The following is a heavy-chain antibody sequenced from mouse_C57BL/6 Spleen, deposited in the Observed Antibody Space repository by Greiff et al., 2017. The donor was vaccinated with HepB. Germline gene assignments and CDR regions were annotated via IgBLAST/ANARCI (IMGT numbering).Heavy chain of an antibody. CDR3: ARHEASYYSNYFSYAMDY. CDR1: GYTFTEYT. D-gene: IGHD2-5*01. V-gene: IGHV1-62-2*01. J-gene: IGHJ4*01. CDR2: FYPGSGSI. Sequence: QVQLKESGAELVKPGASVKLSCKASGYTFTEYTIHWVKQRSGQGLEWIGWFYPGSGSIKYNEKFKDKATLTADKSSSTGYMELSRLTSEDSAVYFCARHEASYYSNYFSYAMDYWGQGTSVTVSS.